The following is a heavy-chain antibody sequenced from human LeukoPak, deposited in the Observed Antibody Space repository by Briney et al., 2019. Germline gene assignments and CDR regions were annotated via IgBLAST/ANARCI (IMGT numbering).Heavy chain of an antibody. D-gene: IGHD3-3*01. J-gene: IGHJ3*01. Sequence: GGSLRLSCAASGFTFSNYDMHWVRQTRGGSLEWVSGIGTLADTFYPDSAKGRFTISRDNAKNSLYLQMNSLRADDTAVYYCVRDQTIDSRAGPSDPFDVWGQGTMVTVSS. CDR1: GFTFSNYD. CDR2: IGTLADT. CDR3: VRDQTIDSRAGPSDPFDV. V-gene: IGHV3-13*01.